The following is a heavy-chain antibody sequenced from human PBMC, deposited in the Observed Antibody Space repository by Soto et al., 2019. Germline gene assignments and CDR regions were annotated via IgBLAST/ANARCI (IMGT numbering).Heavy chain of an antibody. V-gene: IGHV3-7*01. D-gene: IGHD7-27*01. CDR3: ASGDGGAGYYYYYYMDV. CDR1: GFTFSSYW. CDR2: IKQDGSEK. Sequence: GGSLRLSCAASGFTFSSYWMSWVRQAPGKGLEWVANIKQDGSEKYYVDSVKGRFTISRDNAKNSLYLQMNSLRAEDTAVYYCASGDGGAGYYYYYYMDVWGKGTTVTVSS. J-gene: IGHJ6*03.